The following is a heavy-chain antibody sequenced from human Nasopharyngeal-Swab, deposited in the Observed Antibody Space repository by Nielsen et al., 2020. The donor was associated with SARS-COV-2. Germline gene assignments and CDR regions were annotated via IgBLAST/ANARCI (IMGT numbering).Heavy chain of an antibody. J-gene: IGHJ6*02. CDR1: GFTFSSYE. V-gene: IGHV3-21*05. CDR2: ISSSSSYI. D-gene: IGHD3-3*01. CDR3: ARDRYDFWSGYYTPYYYYYGMDV. Sequence: GESLKISCAASGFTFSSYEMNWVRQAPGKGLEWVSYISSSSSYIYYADSVKGRFTISRDNAKNSLYLQMNSLRAEDTAVYYCARDRYDFWSGYYTPYYYYYGMDVWGQGTTVTVSS.